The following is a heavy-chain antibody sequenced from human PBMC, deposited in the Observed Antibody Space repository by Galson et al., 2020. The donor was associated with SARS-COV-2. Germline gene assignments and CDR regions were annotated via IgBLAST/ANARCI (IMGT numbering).Heavy chain of an antibody. V-gene: IGHV4-34*01. CDR1: GGSFNGYY. Sequence: SETLSLTCAVYGGSFNGYYWSWIRQPPGKGLEWIGEINHSGSTNYNPSLKSRVTISVDTSNNQFSLKLSSMTAADTAVYYCATSQAVVVAAISWFDPWCQGTLVTVSS. CDR2: INHSGST. D-gene: IGHD2-15*01. CDR3: ATSQAVVVAAISWFDP. J-gene: IGHJ5*02.